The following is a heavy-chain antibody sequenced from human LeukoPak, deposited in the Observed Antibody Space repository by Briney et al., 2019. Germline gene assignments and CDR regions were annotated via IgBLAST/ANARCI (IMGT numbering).Heavy chain of an antibody. CDR1: GFTFSSYG. CDR3: AKGHYYGSGSLDY. V-gene: IGHV3-23*01. J-gene: IGHJ4*02. CDR2: IGGRDGST. D-gene: IGHD3-10*01. Sequence: PGGSLRLSCAASGFTFSSYGMSWVRQAPGEGLEWVSAIGGRDGSTYYADSVKGRLTISRDNSKNTLYVQMNSLRAEDTAVYYCAKGHYYGSGSLDYWGQGTLVTVSS.